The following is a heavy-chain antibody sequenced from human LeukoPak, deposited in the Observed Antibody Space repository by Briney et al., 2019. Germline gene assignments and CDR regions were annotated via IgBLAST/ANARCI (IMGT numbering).Heavy chain of an antibody. V-gene: IGHV1-46*01. CDR3: ARSVKMPTIVH. D-gene: IGHD5-24*01. CDR1: GYTFTTYY. Sequence: ASVKVSCKASGYTFTTYYMHWVRQAPGQGLQWMGIINPSGGSTSYAQKFQGRVTMTRDTSTSPVYMELSSLRSDDTAIYYCARSVKMPTIVHWGQGTLVTVSS. CDR2: INPSGGST. J-gene: IGHJ4*02.